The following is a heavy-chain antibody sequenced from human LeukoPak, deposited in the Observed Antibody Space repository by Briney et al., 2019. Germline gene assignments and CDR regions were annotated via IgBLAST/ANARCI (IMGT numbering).Heavy chain of an antibody. V-gene: IGHV3-15*01. CDR2: IKSKTDGGTI. J-gene: IGHJ5*02. D-gene: IGHD3-10*01. CDR3: TMEGTYYYGST. CDR1: GFTFNNAW. Sequence: GGSLRLSCAASGFTFNNAWMSWVRQAPGQGLEWVGRIKSKTDGGTIDYAAPVKGRFTISRDDSKNTLFLQMNSLKTEDTAVYYCTMEGTYYYGSTWGQGTLVTVSS.